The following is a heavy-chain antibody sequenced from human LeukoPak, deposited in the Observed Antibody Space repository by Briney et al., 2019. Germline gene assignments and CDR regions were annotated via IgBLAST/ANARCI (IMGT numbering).Heavy chain of an antibody. Sequence: SETLSLTCTVSGYSISSGYNWGWFRQPPGKGQEWIGDIHHSGNTNYTPSLRSRVTMSGDTSKNQFSLKLSSVTAADTALYYCARRVRAGDLDWFDPWGQGTLVTVSS. V-gene: IGHV4-38-2*02. CDR3: ARRVRAGDLDWFDP. CDR1: GYSISSGYN. D-gene: IGHD3-16*01. J-gene: IGHJ5*02. CDR2: IHHSGNT.